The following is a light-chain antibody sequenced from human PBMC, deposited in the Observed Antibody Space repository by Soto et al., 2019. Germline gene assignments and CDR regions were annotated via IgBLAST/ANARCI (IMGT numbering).Light chain of an antibody. Sequence: EMVLTQSPGTLSLSPGERASLSCRASQSVSSSSLAWYQQKPGQAPGLLIYGASTRATGIPARFSGSGSGTEFTLTISSLQSEDFAVYYCQQYNNWPPYTFGQGTKVDIK. CDR3: QQYNNWPPYT. CDR1: QSVSSS. CDR2: GAS. J-gene: IGKJ2*01. V-gene: IGKV3-15*01.